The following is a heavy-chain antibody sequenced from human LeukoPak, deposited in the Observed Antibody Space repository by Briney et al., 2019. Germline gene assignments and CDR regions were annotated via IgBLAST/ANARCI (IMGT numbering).Heavy chain of an antibody. CDR3: ASVVPAAIPWAAFDY. CDR1: GYTFTGYY. Sequence: GASVKVSCKASGYTFTGYYIHWVRQAPGQGLEWMGWINPNSGGTNYAQKFQGRVTMTRDTSISTAYMELSRLKSDDTAVYYCASVVPAAIPWAAFDYWGQGTLVTVSS. J-gene: IGHJ4*02. D-gene: IGHD2-2*01. CDR2: INPNSGGT. V-gene: IGHV1-2*02.